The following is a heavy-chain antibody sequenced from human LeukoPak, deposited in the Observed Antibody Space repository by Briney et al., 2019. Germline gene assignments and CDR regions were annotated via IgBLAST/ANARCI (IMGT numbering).Heavy chain of an antibody. Sequence: GRSLRLSCAASGFTFSTYGMHWVRQAPGEGLEWVAVISYDGSNKYCADSVKGRFTISRDNSKKTLYLQMSSLRAEDTAVYYCARAQATVTSDYYYYGMDVWGQGTTVTVSS. CDR1: GFTFSTYG. CDR2: ISYDGSNK. CDR3: ARAQATVTSDYYYYGMDV. J-gene: IGHJ6*02. V-gene: IGHV3-30*03. D-gene: IGHD4-17*01.